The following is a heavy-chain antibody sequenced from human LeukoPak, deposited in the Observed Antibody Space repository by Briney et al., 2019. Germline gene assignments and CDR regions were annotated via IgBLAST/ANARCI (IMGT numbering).Heavy chain of an antibody. V-gene: IGHV1-69*06. CDR3: ARGVIAHGLTVHVASSLENYFDY. D-gene: IGHD3-10*01. Sequence: ASVKVSCKASGGTFSSYAISWVRQAPGQGLEWMGGIIPIFGTANYAQKFQGRVTITADKSTSTAYMELSSLRSEDTAVYYCARGVIAHGLTVHVASSLENYFDYWGQGTLVTVSS. J-gene: IGHJ4*02. CDR2: IIPIFGTA. CDR1: GGTFSSYA.